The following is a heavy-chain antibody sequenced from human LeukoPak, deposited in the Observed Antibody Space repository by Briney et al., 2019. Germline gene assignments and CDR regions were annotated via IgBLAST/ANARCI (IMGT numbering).Heavy chain of an antibody. CDR1: GGSISNYY. CDR3: ARDGYSGNDGL. V-gene: IGHV4-59*01. CDR2: IYHSGST. D-gene: IGHD5-12*01. J-gene: IGHJ4*02. Sequence: SETLSLTCTVSGGSISNYYWSWIRQPPGKGLEWIGYIYHSGSTNYNPSLKSRVTISVDTSKNQFSLRLSSVTAADTAVYYCARDGYSGNDGLWGQGTLVAVSS.